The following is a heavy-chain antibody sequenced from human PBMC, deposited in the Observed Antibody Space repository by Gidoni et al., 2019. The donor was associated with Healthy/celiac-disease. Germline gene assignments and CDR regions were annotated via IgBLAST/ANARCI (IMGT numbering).Heavy chain of an antibody. V-gene: IGHV1-3*01. D-gene: IGHD6-13*01. CDR1: GYTFTSYA. CDR3: ARVARIAAAGNDAFDI. J-gene: IGHJ3*02. Sequence: QVQLVQSGAEVKKPGASVKVSCKASGYTFTSYAMHWVRQAPGQRLEWMGWINAGNGNTKYSQKFQGRVTITRDTSASTAYMELSSLRSEDTAVYYCARVARIAAAGNDAFDIWGQGTMVTVSS. CDR2: INAGNGNT.